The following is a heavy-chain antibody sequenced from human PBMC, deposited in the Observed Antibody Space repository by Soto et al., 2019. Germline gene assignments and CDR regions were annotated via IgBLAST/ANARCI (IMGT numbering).Heavy chain of an antibody. J-gene: IGHJ4*02. V-gene: IGHV1-69*12. CDR3: VRVVAIPGYPDN. CDR1: GGTFSSYA. Sequence: QVQLVQSGAEVRQPASSVNVSCKTSGGTFSSYAISWVRQAPGQGLEWVGGIVPIVDTSTYAQKFQGRVTITADESTSTVYMELSSLRSDDTAVYYCVRVVAIPGYPDNWGQGTLVTVSS. D-gene: IGHD5-12*01. CDR2: IVPIVDTS.